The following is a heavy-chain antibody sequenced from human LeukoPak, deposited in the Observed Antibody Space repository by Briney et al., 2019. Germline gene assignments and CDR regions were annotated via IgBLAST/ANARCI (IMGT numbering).Heavy chain of an antibody. D-gene: IGHD3-10*01. V-gene: IGHV1-69*13. CDR1: GYIFTIYF. Sequence: GASVKVSCKASGYIFTIYFMHWVRQAPGQGLEWMGGIIPIFGTANYAQKFQGRVTITADESTSTAYMELSSLRSEDTAVYYCARDIQYYYGSGSSFDRWGQGTLVTVSS. J-gene: IGHJ5*02. CDR2: IIPIFGTA. CDR3: ARDIQYYYGSGSSFDR.